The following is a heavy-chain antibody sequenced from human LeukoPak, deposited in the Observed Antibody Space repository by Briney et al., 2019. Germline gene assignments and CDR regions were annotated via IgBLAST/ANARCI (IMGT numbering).Heavy chain of an antibody. J-gene: IGHJ6*02. CDR2: ISSSSYI. D-gene: IGHD3-22*01. V-gene: IGHV3-21*01. CDR3: AREGDYDRTPDV. Sequence: AGGSLRLSCAASGFTFSSYAMSWVRQAPGKGLEWVSSISSSSYIYYADSVKGRFTISRDNAKNSLYLQMNSLRAEDTAVYYCAREGDYDRTPDVWGQGTTVTVTS. CDR1: GFTFSSYA.